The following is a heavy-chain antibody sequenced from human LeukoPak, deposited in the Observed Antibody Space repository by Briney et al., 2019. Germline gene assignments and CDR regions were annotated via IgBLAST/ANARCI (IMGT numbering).Heavy chain of an antibody. D-gene: IGHD1-26*01. CDR2: IFYDGSKQ. CDR3: TRDIRSHYFDY. V-gene: IGHV3-33*01. J-gene: IGHJ4*02. CDR1: RFTFSHYG. Sequence: GRSLRLSCTASRFTFSHYGIHWVRQAPGKGLEWLAVIFYDGSKQFYADSVKGRFTISRDNSKNTLYLEMNSLRAEDTAVYYCTRDIRSHYFDYWGQGTLVTVSS.